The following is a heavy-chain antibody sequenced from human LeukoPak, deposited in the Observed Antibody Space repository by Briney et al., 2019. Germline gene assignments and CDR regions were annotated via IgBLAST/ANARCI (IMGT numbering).Heavy chain of an antibody. V-gene: IGHV1-58*02. CDR2: IVVGSGNA. Sequence: SVKVSCKASGFTFTSSAMQWVRQARGQRLEWIGWIVVGSGNANYAQKFQERVTITRDMSTSTAYMELSSLRSEDTAVYYCAAASIWFGELGLNYWGQGTLVTVSS. CDR1: GFTFTSSA. D-gene: IGHD3-10*01. CDR3: AAASIWFGELGLNY. J-gene: IGHJ4*02.